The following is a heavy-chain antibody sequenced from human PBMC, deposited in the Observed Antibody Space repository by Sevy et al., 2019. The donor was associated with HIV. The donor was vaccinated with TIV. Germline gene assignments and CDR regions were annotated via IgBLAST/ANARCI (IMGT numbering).Heavy chain of an antibody. D-gene: IGHD3-16*01. CDR1: AASISSYF. Sequence: SETLSLTCTVSAASISSYFWSWIRQPPGKGLEWIGYIYYSGSTNYNPSLQSRVTISVDTSKNQFSLKLSSVTAADTAVYYCVTDVGSGEFCYYFDYWGQGTLVTVSS. V-gene: IGHV4-59*13. CDR3: VTDVGSGEFCYYFDY. J-gene: IGHJ4*02. CDR2: IYYSGST.